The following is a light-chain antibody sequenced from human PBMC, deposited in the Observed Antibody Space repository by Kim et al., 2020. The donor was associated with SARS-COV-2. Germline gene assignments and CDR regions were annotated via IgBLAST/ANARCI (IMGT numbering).Light chain of an antibody. V-gene: IGLV2-14*04. CDR1: RRNVGGYNF. Sequence: HSVTIACTGTRRNVGGYNFSYCYQQHPGKAPNLMIYAVRKRPSGVSDRFSGSKSGNTASLTISGLQAEDEADYYCTSYTSSIAWVFGGGTQLTVL. J-gene: IGLJ3*02. CDR3: TSYTSSIAWV. CDR2: AVR.